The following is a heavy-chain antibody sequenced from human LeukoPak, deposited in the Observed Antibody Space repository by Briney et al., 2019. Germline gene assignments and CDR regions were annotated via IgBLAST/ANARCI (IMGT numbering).Heavy chain of an antibody. CDR1: RYIFSNYW. CDR3: AAALSSSHPGDFDY. J-gene: IGHJ4*02. V-gene: IGHV5-51*01. Sequence: GESLKISCKGSRYIFSNYWIGWVRQMPGKGLEWTGIIYPGDSDTRYRPSFRGQVTISVDKSISTAYLQWSSLKASDSAMYYCAAALSSSHPGDFDYWGQGTLVTVSS. D-gene: IGHD2-15*01. CDR2: IYPGDSDT.